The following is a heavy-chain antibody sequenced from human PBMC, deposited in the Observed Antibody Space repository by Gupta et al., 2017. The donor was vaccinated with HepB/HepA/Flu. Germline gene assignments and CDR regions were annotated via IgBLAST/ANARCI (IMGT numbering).Heavy chain of an antibody. V-gene: IGHV3-7*01. CDR3: ARDGGDYDILTDLGAAFDI. D-gene: IGHD3-9*01. J-gene: IGHJ3*02. CDR1: GFTFSSYW. Sequence: EVQLVESGGGLVQPGGSLRLSCAASGFTFSSYWMSWVRQAPGKGLEWVANIKQDGSEKYYVDSVKGRFTISRDNAKNSLYLQMNSLRAEDTAVYYCARDGGDYDILTDLGAAFDIWGQGTMVTVSS. CDR2: IKQDGSEK.